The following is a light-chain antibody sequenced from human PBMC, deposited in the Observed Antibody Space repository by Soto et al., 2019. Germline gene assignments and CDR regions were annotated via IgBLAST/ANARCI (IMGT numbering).Light chain of an antibody. J-gene: IGLJ2*01. CDR1: SSDVGGYNY. Sequence: QSALTQPPSASGSPGQSVTISCTGTSSDVGGYNYVSWYQQHPGKAPKLIIYEVSDRPSGVSNRFSGSKSGNTASLTISGLQAEDEAVYYCSSFAGSRVLVLGGGTKLTVL. V-gene: IGLV2-8*01. CDR3: SSFAGSRVLV. CDR2: EVS.